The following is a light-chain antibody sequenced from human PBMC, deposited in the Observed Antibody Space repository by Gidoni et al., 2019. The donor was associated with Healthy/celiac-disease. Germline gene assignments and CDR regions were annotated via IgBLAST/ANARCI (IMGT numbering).Light chain of an antibody. V-gene: IGLV3-1*01. Sequence: SYELTQPPSVSVSPGQTASITCSGDKLGDKYACWYQQKPCQSPVLVIYQDSKRPSGIPERFSGSNSGNTATLTISGTQAMDEADYYCQAWDSSTNVFGTGTKVTVL. J-gene: IGLJ1*01. CDR3: QAWDSSTNV. CDR1: KLGDKY. CDR2: QDS.